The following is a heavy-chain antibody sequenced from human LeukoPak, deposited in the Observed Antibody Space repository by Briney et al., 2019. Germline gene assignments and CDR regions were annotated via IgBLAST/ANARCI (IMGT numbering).Heavy chain of an antibody. Sequence: SETLSLTCPVSGGSISSGSYYWSWIRRPAGKGLEWIGRIYTSGSTNYNPSLKSRVTISVGTSKNQFSLKLSSVTAADTAVYYCAREMTTVSLVYYYYYMDVWGKGTTVTVSS. J-gene: IGHJ6*03. D-gene: IGHD4-11*01. CDR3: AREMTTVSLVYYYYYMDV. CDR1: GGSISSGSYY. CDR2: IYTSGST. V-gene: IGHV4-61*02.